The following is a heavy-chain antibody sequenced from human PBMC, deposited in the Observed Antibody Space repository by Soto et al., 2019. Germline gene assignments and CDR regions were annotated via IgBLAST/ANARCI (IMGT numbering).Heavy chain of an antibody. CDR1: GGDFLSYT. CDR2: IIPILDVA. J-gene: IGHJ6*02. D-gene: IGHD3-10*01. V-gene: IGHV1-69*02. CDR3: AKMWFGELWHGMDV. Sequence: QLVQSGAEVKRPGSSVKVSCKASGGDFLSYTISWVRQVPGQGPEWMGTIIPILDVAKNAQKFQGRVAITGDKATSTGYMELRSLRSDDTAVYYCAKMWFGELWHGMDVWGQGTTITVSS.